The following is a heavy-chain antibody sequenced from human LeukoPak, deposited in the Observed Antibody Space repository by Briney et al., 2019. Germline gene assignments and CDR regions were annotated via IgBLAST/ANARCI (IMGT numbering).Heavy chain of an antibody. V-gene: IGHV4-34*01. J-gene: IGHJ6*02. D-gene: IGHD2-2*02. CDR1: GGSFSGYY. Sequence: SETLSLTCAVYGGSFSGYYWSWIRQPPGKGLEWIGEINHGGSTDYNPSPKSRVTISVDTSKNQFSLKLSSVTAADTAVYYCARGFGYCSSTSCYSYYYYYYGMDVWGQGTTVTVSS. CDR3: ARGFGYCSSTSCYSYYYYYYGMDV. CDR2: INHGGST.